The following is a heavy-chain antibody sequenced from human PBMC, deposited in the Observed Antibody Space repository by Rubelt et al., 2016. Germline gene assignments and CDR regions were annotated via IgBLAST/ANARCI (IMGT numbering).Heavy chain of an antibody. CDR1: GFTFSSYA. J-gene: IGHJ4*02. D-gene: IGHD2-2*01. Sequence: GVLVQPGGSLRLSCAASGFTFSSYAMSWVRQAPGKGLEWVSAISGSGGSTYYADSVKGRFTISRDNSKNTRYLQMDSLRADDTAVYYCAKDVRCSSTSCYRGEDYWGQGTLVTVSS. CDR3: AKDVRCSSTSCYRGEDY. V-gene: IGHV3-23*01. CDR2: ISGSGGST.